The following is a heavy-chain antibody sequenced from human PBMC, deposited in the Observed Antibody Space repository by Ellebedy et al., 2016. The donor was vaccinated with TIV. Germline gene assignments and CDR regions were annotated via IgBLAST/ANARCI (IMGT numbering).Heavy chain of an antibody. CDR2: INHSRIT. J-gene: IGHJ4*02. V-gene: IGHV4-34*01. CDR3: ARWVAVAATYCDY. D-gene: IGHD6-19*01. CDR1: GGSFSGYY. Sequence: MPSETLSLTCAVYGGSFSGYYWSWIRQPPGKGLEWIGEINHSRITNYNPSHKSRVTISVDTSKNQFSLKLSSVTAADTAVYYCARWVAVAATYCDYWGQGTLVTVSS.